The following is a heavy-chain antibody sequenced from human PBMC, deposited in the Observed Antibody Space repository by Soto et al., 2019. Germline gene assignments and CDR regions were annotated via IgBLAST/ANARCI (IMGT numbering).Heavy chain of an antibody. CDR3: AKDKITGLFDY. Sequence: QVELQQWGAGLLKPSDTLSLTCAVYGGSFSGYYWTWIRQPPGTGLEWIGEINHSGSTNYNPSLKSRVTISVDTSKNQFSLKLTSVTAADTAVYYCAKDKITGLFDYWVQGTLVTVSS. CDR1: GGSFSGYY. J-gene: IGHJ4*02. CDR2: INHSGST. V-gene: IGHV4-34*01. D-gene: IGHD2-8*02.